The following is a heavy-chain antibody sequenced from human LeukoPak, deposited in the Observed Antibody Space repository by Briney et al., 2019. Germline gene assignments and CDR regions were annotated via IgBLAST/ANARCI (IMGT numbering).Heavy chain of an antibody. J-gene: IGHJ4*02. CDR1: GYTFTSYG. D-gene: IGHD3-22*01. CDR3: EREGTYYYDSSGYPDY. Sequence: ASVKVSCKASGYTFTSYGISWVRQAPGQGLEWMGWISAYNGNTNYAQKLQGRVTMTTDTSTSTAYMELRSLRSDDTAVYYCEREGTYYYDSSGYPDYWGQGTLVTVSS. V-gene: IGHV1-18*01. CDR2: ISAYNGNT.